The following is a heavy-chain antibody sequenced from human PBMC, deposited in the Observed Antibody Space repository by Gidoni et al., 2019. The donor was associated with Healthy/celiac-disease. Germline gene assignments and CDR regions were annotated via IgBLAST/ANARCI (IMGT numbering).Heavy chain of an antibody. D-gene: IGHD3-10*01. CDR1: GFTFSSYG. CDR3: AKESSMVQGGYFDY. CDR2: ISYDGSNK. Sequence: QVQLVESGGGVVQPGRSLRLSCAASGFTFSSYGMHWVRQAPGKGLEWVAVISYDGSNKYYADSVKGRFTISRDNSKNTLYLQMNSLRAEDTAVYYCAKESSMVQGGYFDYWGQGTLVTVSS. V-gene: IGHV3-30*18. J-gene: IGHJ4*02.